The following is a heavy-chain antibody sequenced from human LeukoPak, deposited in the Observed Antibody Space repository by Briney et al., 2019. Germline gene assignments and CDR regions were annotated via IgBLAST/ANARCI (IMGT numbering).Heavy chain of an antibody. D-gene: IGHD6-19*01. Sequence: PGGSLRLSCAASGFPFSGYWMHWVRQAPGKGLVWVSRINSDGSGADYADSVKGRFTISRDNSNNTLYLQLNSLRAEDTAVYYCAKAALRSSGWFRPYFDFWGQGTLVTVSS. J-gene: IGHJ4*02. CDR3: AKAALRSSGWFRPYFDF. CDR2: INSDGSGA. V-gene: IGHV3-74*01. CDR1: GFPFSGYW.